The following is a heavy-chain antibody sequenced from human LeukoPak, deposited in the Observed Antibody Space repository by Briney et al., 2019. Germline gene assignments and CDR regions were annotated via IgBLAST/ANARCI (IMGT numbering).Heavy chain of an antibody. CDR3: ARRRSGMISIDY. D-gene: IGHD3-16*01. V-gene: IGHV4-59*08. CDR2: ISDSGSP. J-gene: IGHJ4*02. Sequence: SETLSLTCVVSGASIRSHYWSWIRQSPGKGLEWIGYISDSGSPIYNPSLKSRGTISVDSSKNQFSLELSSVTAADTAVYYCARRRSGMISIDYWGQGTLVTVSS. CDR1: GASIRSHY.